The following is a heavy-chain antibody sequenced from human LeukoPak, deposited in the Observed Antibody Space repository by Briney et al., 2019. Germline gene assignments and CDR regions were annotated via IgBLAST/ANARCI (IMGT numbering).Heavy chain of an antibody. CDR2: IYTSGST. CDR3: ARDSYYGSGSYYGY. CDR1: GGSISSGSYY. V-gene: IGHV4-61*02. J-gene: IGHJ4*02. D-gene: IGHD3-10*01. Sequence: YPSETLSLTCTVSGGSISSGSYYWSWIRQPAGKGLEWIGRIYTSGSTNYNPSLKSRVTISVDTSKNQFSLKLSSVTAAGTAVYYCARDSYYGSGSYYGYWGQGTLVTVSS.